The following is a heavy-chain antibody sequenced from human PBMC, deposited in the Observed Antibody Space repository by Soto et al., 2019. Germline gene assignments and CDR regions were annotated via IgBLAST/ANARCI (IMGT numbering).Heavy chain of an antibody. Sequence: QVQLVQSGAEVKKPGSSVKVSCKASGGTFSSYAISWVRQAPGQGLEWMGGIIPIFGTANYAQKFQGRVTITADESTITAYIELSSLRSEDTAVYYCASSSILESPYYDSSGPYYYYGMDVWGQGTTVTFSS. CDR2: IIPIFGTA. CDR3: ASSSILESPYYDSSGPYYYYGMDV. D-gene: IGHD3-22*01. V-gene: IGHV1-69*01. J-gene: IGHJ6*02. CDR1: GGTFSSYA.